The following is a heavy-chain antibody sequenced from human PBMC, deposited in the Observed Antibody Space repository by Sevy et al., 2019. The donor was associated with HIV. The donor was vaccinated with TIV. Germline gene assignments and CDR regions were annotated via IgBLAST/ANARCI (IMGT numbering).Heavy chain of an antibody. CDR1: GFTFSKYW. CDR2: IKHDAGQK. J-gene: IGHJ4*02. V-gene: IGHV3-7*01. Sequence: GGSLRLSCAASGFTFSKYWMGWVRQAPGKGLEWVANIKHDAGQKYYVDSVKGRFTISIDNAKNSLYLQMNSLRAEDTAVYFCARDDGNYYFHYWGQGTLVTVSS. D-gene: IGHD1-7*01. CDR3: ARDDGNYYFHY.